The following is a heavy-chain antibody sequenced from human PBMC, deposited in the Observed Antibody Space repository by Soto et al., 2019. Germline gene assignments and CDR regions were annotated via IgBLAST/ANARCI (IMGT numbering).Heavy chain of an antibody. Sequence: SETLSLTCAVSGCSISSGYYWGWIRQPPGKGLEWIGSIYHSGSTYYNPSLKSRVTISVDTSKNQFSLKLSSVTAADTAVYYCARDPGRTNYYYYGMDVWGQGTTVTVSS. CDR3: ARDPGRTNYYYYGMDV. CDR1: GCSISSGYY. V-gene: IGHV4-38-2*02. CDR2: IYHSGST. J-gene: IGHJ6*02.